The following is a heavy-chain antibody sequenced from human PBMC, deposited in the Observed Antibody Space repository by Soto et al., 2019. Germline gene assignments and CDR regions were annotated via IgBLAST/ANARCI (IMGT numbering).Heavy chain of an antibody. CDR3: ARIDCTGNNCRPYAYYEMDV. D-gene: IGHD2-8*02. V-gene: IGHV3-33*01. CDR1: GFTFNTYG. CDR2: IWYDGSIK. Sequence: PVGSLRLSCAASGFTFNTYGMHWVRQAPGRGLGWVAVIWYDGSIKYYADSVKGRFTISRDNSKNTLYLQMNNLRAEDTAVYYCARIDCTGNNCRPYAYYEMDVWGQGTTVTVSS. J-gene: IGHJ6*02.